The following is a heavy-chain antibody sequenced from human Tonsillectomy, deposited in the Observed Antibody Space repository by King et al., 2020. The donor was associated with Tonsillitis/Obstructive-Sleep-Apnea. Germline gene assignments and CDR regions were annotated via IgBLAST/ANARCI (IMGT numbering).Heavy chain of an antibody. CDR2: IYYTGGI. J-gene: IGHJ6*03. D-gene: IGHD6-13*01. Sequence: QLQESGPGLVKPSDTLSLTCAVSGYSISSNNWWGWIRQPPGKGLEWIGFIYYTGGIYYNPSLKSRLTMSVDTSKHQFSLRLNSVTAVDTAVYYCARGPAGTFYYYMDVWGKGTTVTVSS. CDR1: GYSISSNNW. CDR3: ARGPAGTFYYYMDV. V-gene: IGHV4-28*05.